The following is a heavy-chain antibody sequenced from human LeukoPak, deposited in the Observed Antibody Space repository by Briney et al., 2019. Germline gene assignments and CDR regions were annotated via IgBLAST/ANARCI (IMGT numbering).Heavy chain of an antibody. Sequence: GGSLSLSFAVSGFTFSDYYMSWIRQAPGKGLEWVSYIGGDGSGKNYADSVKGRFTSSRDNAQNFMYLQMDSLRAEDTAVYYCARVGSTTAAGMIDYWGQGTLVTVSS. D-gene: IGHD6-13*01. V-gene: IGHV3-11*01. CDR3: ARVGSTTAAGMIDY. CDR1: GFTFSDYY. CDR2: IGGDGSGK. J-gene: IGHJ4*02.